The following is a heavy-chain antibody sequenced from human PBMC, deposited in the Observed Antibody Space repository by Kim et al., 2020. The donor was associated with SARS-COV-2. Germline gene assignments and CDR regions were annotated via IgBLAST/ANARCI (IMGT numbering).Heavy chain of an antibody. CDR1: GGTFSNYA. D-gene: IGHD5-12*01. J-gene: IGHJ4*02. CDR3: VRAGVSGYNRPHAY. CDR2: FIPIVDTP. V-gene: IGHV1-69*13. Sequence: SVKVSYKASGGTFSNYAISWVRQAPGQGLEWMVGFIPIVDTPTYAQKFQGRVTITADESTSTAYMELSSLRSDDTAVYYCVRAGVSGYNRPHAYWGQGTLVTVSS.